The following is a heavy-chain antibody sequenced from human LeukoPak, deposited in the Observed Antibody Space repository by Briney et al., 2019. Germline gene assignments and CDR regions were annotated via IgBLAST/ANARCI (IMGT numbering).Heavy chain of an antibody. CDR2: ISHTGSTM. CDR1: GFSFSSYS. J-gene: IGHJ6*02. V-gene: IGHV3-48*04. CDR3: AIPPLSGTGSSRPLAGMDV. Sequence: GGSLRLSCAASGFSFSSYSMNWVRQAPGKGLEWVSYISHTGSTMSYADSVKGRFTISRDNARNSLYLQMNSLRAEDTAVYYCAIPPLSGTGSSRPLAGMDVWGQGITVTVSS. D-gene: IGHD3-10*01.